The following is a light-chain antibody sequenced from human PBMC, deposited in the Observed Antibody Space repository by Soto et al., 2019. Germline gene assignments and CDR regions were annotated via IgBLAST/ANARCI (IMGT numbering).Light chain of an antibody. CDR1: QSVSGY. V-gene: IGKV3-11*01. CDR3: QQRSNWPST. J-gene: IGKJ4*01. CDR2: DAS. Sequence: EIVLTQSPATLSLSPGNRATLSCRAGQSVSGYLAWYQQKPGQAPRLLIYDASNRATGIPARFSGSGSGTDFTLTLTSLEPEDFAVYYCQQRSNWPSTFGGGTKVEI.